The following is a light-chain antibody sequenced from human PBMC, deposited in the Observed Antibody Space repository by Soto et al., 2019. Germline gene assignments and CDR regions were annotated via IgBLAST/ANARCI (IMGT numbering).Light chain of an antibody. Sequence: GDRVPITCRANQSVSDSLNWYQQKPGKAPKLLIYKASSLESGVPSRFSGSGSGTEFTLTINSLQADDFATYYCQQHNSFSITFGQGTRLEIK. CDR1: QSVSDS. J-gene: IGKJ5*01. CDR3: QQHNSFSIT. V-gene: IGKV1-5*03. CDR2: KAS.